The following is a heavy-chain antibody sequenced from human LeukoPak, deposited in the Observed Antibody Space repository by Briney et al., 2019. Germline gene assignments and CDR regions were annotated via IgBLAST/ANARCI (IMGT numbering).Heavy chain of an antibody. CDR2: MSGGGGST. Sequence: GGSLRLSCAASGFTFSSYGMSWVRQAPGKGLEWVSAMSGGGGSTFYADSVKGRFTISRDNAKNSLYLQMNSLRAEDTAVYYCARLGIAAAGTDYWGQGTLVTVSS. CDR3: ARLGIAAAGTDY. V-gene: IGHV3-23*01. D-gene: IGHD6-13*01. CDR1: GFTFSSYG. J-gene: IGHJ4*02.